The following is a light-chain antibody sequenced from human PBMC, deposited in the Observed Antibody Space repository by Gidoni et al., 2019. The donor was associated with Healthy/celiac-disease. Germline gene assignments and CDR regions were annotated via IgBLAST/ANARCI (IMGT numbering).Light chain of an antibody. J-gene: IGKJ2*01. CDR3: QQRSNWPLYT. CDR2: DAS. Sequence: EIMLTQSPATLSLSPGERATLSCRASQSVSSYLACYQNKPGQAPRLLIYDASNRATGIPARFSVSGSGTDFTLTISSLEPEDFAVYYCQQRSNWPLYTFGQGTKLEIK. CDR1: QSVSSY. V-gene: IGKV3-11*01.